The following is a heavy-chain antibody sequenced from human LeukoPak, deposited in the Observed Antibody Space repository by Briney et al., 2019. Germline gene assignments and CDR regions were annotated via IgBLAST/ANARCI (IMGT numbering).Heavy chain of an antibody. V-gene: IGHV1-18*01. CDR3: AREACAHCTIDY. Sequence: ASVKVSCKTSGYTFPTYGITWLRQAPGQGLEWMGRISAYNGNTNLAQNLRGRVTLTTDRSTTTAYMELTSLTSDDTAIYYCAREACAHCTIDYWGQGTLVTVSS. J-gene: IGHJ4*02. D-gene: IGHD1-1*01. CDR2: ISAYNGNT. CDR1: GYTFPTYG.